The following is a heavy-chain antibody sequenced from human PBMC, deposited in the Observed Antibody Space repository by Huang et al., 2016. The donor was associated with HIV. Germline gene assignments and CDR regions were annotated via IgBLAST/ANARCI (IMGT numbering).Heavy chain of an antibody. D-gene: IGHD3-22*01. Sequence: QVRLQESGPGLVKPSQTLSLTCTVSSGSIKSGGHYWSWIRQPPGKAPEGIGCVYYSGTTYYKPALKSRFAISVDRSKNQFSLKLSSVTAADTAVYYCAKSLYYSDGGPYFAHWGQGTLVTVSS. CDR3: AKSLYYSDGGPYFAH. CDR1: SGSIKSGGHY. J-gene: IGHJ4*02. CDR2: VYYSGTT. V-gene: IGHV4-31*04.